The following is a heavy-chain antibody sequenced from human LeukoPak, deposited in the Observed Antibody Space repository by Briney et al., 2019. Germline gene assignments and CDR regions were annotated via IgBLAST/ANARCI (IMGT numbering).Heavy chain of an antibody. CDR1: GGSISSYY. Sequence: SETLSLTCSVSGGSISSYYWSWIRQPPGKGLEWIGYIYYSGSTNYNPSLKSRVTISVDTSKNQFSLKLSSVTAADTAVYYCARANGSSWYNWFDPWGQGTLVTVSS. D-gene: IGHD6-13*01. V-gene: IGHV4-59*01. CDR2: IYYSGST. CDR3: ARANGSSWYNWFDP. J-gene: IGHJ5*02.